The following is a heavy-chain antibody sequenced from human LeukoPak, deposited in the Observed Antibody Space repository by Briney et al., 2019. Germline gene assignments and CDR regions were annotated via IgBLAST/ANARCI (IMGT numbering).Heavy chain of an antibody. D-gene: IGHD3-10*01. V-gene: IGHV3-23*01. Sequence: GGSLRLSCAASGFTFSSYEMNWVRQAPGKGPQWVSTISRSGDNTYYPDSVKGRFTISRDNSKNTLYVQMNSLRAEDTAIYYCAKAGANWFDPWGQGTLVTVSS. CDR2: ISRSGDNT. CDR1: GFTFSSYE. CDR3: AKAGANWFDP. J-gene: IGHJ5*02.